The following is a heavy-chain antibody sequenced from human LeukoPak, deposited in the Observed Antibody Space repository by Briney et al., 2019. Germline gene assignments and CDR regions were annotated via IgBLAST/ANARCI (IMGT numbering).Heavy chain of an antibody. J-gene: IGHJ4*02. Sequence: PGRSLRLSCAASGFKFSTYAMSWVRQAPGKGLEWVSCINGRGVSTYYADSVKGRFTISRDNSKNTLYLHMSSLRADDTAIYYCAREAYYDCSGSLDYWGQGTLVTVSS. CDR1: GFKFSTYA. CDR3: AREAYYDCSGSLDY. D-gene: IGHD3-22*01. CDR2: INGRGVST. V-gene: IGHV3-23*01.